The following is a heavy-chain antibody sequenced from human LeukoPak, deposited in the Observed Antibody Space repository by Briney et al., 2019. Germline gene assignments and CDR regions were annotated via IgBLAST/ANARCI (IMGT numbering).Heavy chain of an antibody. V-gene: IGHV3-23*01. CDR3: AKLASSWYEYYYYGMDV. CDR1: GFTFSSYA. J-gene: IGHJ6*02. Sequence: PGGSLRLSCAASGFTFSSYAMSWVRQAPGKGLEWVSAISGSGGSTYYADSVKGRFTISRDNSKNTLYLQMNSLRAEDTAVYYCAKLASSWYEYYYYGMDVWGQGTTVTVSS. CDR2: ISGSGGST. D-gene: IGHD6-13*01.